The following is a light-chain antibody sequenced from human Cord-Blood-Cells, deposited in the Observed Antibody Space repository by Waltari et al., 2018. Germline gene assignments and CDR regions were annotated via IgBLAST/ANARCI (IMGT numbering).Light chain of an antibody. CDR1: SLRSYY. V-gene: IGLV3-19*01. CDR3: NSRDSSGNHVV. Sequence: SSELTQDPAVSVALGQTVRITCQGDSLRSYYASWYQQKPGQAPVLGIYGKNNRPSGIPDRFSGSSSGNTASLTITGAQAEDVADYYCNSRDSSGNHVVFGGGTKLTVL. CDR2: GKN. J-gene: IGLJ2*01.